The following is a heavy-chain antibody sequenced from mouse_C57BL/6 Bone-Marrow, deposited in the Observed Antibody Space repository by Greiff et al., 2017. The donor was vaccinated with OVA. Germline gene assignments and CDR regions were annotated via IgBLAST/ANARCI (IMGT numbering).Heavy chain of an antibody. J-gene: IGHJ2*01. CDR2: IGPGSGST. D-gene: IGHD1-1*01. V-gene: IGHV1-77*01. CDR3: ASYYAISFDY. CDR1: GYTFTDYY. Sequence: VQLQQSGPELVRPGASVKISCKASGYTFTDYYINWVKQRPGQGLEWIGKIGPGSGSTYYNEKFKGKATLTADKSSSTAYMQLSSLTSEDSAVYFCASYYAISFDYWGHGTPLTVSS.